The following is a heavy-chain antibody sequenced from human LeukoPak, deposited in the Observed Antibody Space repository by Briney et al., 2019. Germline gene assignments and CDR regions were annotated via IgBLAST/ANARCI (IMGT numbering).Heavy chain of an antibody. CDR3: ARGILGIAARRGKMLRPYYLDY. Sequence: GASVKVSCKASGYTFTSYDINWVRQATGQGLEWMGWMNPNSGNTGYAQKFQGRVTMTRNTSISTAYMELSSLRSEDTAVYYCARGILGIAARRGKMLRPYYLDYWGQGTLVTVSS. CDR2: MNPNSGNT. D-gene: IGHD6-6*01. J-gene: IGHJ4*02. CDR1: GYTFTSYD. V-gene: IGHV1-8*01.